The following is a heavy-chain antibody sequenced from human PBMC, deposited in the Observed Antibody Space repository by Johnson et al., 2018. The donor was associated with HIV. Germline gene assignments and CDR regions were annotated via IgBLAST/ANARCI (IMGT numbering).Heavy chain of an antibody. J-gene: IGHJ3*02. V-gene: IGHV3-30*04. Sequence: QVKLVESGGGVVQPGRSLRLSCAASGFTFSSYDMYWVRQAPGKGLEWVAVISYDGSNKYYADSVKGRFTISRDNSKNTVYLQMNSLRAEDTAVYYCARGGYDSSGYYYVGEAFDIWGQGTIVTVSS. CDR2: ISYDGSNK. CDR3: ARGGYDSSGYYYVGEAFDI. D-gene: IGHD3-22*01. CDR1: GFTFSSYD.